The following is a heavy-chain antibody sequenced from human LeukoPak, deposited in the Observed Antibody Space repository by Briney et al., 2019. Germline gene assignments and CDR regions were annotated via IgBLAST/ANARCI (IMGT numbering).Heavy chain of an antibody. Sequence: GGSLRLSCAASGFIVSGKYMSWVRQAPGKGLEWVSVIRSDGSTSYADSVKGRFTISRGNSKNTLYLQMNSLRAEDTAVYYCAREGSFDSSGYNDALDIWGQGTMVTVSA. CDR2: IRSDGST. CDR1: GFIVSGKY. CDR3: AREGSFDSSGYNDALDI. V-gene: IGHV3-53*01. D-gene: IGHD3-22*01. J-gene: IGHJ3*02.